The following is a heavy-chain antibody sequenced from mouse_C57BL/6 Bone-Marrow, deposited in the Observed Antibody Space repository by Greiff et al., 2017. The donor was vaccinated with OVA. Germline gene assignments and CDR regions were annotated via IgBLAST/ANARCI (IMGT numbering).Heavy chain of an antibody. CDR1: GFTFSSYA. CDR3: ARDEGDYGYVIFDY. CDR2: ISDGGSYT. V-gene: IGHV5-4*01. D-gene: IGHD2-2*01. Sequence: EVQVVESGGGLVKPGGSLKLSCAASGFTFSSYAMSWVRQTPEKRLEWVATISDGGSYTYYPDNVKGRFTISRDNAKNNLYLQMSHLKSEDTAMYYCARDEGDYGYVIFDYWGQGTTLTVSS. J-gene: IGHJ2*01.